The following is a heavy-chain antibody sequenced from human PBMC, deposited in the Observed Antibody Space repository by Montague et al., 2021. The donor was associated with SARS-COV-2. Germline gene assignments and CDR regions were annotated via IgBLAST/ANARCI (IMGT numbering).Heavy chain of an antibody. D-gene: IGHD1-26*01. CDR3: AKSSGSYGDYFDY. J-gene: IGHJ4*02. V-gene: IGHV3-23*03. CDR2: IYSGGSST. Sequence: SLRLSCAASGFTFSSYAMSWVRQAPGKGLEWVSVIYSGGSSTFYADSVKGRFTISRDKSKNTLYPQMNSLRAEDTAVYYCAKSSGSYGDYFDYWGQGTLVTVSS. CDR1: GFTFSSYA.